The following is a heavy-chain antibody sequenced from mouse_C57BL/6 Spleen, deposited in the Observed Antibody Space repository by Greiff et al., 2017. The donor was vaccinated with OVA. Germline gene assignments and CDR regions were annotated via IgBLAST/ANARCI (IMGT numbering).Heavy chain of an antibody. CDR3: ARSSYDGYPPDY. CDR1: GYTFTDYN. J-gene: IGHJ2*01. CDR2: INPNNGGT. D-gene: IGHD2-3*01. Sequence: EVQLQQSGPELVKPGASVKIPCKASGYTFTDYNMDWVKQSHGKSLEWIGDINPNNGGTIYNQKFKGKATLTVDKSSSTAYMELRSLTSEDTAVYYCARSSYDGYPPDYWGQGTTLTVSS. V-gene: IGHV1-18*01.